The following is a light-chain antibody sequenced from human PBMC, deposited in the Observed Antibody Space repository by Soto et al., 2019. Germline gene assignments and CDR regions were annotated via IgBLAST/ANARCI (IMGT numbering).Light chain of an antibody. V-gene: IGLV2-14*03. J-gene: IGLJ1*01. Sequence: QSVLTQPASVSGSPGQSITISCSGTSSDIGSYDHVAWYQQFPGKSPKLIIYAVSDRPSGVSDHFSGSKSGISASLTISGLQTEDEADYYCISYTDRQSYLFGTGTKVTAL. CDR1: SSDIGSYDH. CDR2: AVS. CDR3: ISYTDRQSYL.